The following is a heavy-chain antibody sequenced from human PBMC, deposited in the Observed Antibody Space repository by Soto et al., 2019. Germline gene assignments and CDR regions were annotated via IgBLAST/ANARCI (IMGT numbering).Heavy chain of an antibody. CDR3: ARVYYDILTGYWGGWFDP. J-gene: IGHJ5*02. CDR1: GYTFTSYD. CDR2: MNPNSGNT. V-gene: IGHV1-8*01. D-gene: IGHD3-9*01. Sequence: ASVKVSCKASGYTFTSYDIIWVRQATGQGLEWMGWMNPNSGNTGYAQKFQGRVTMTRNTSISTAYMELSSLRSEDTAVYYCARVYYDILTGYWGGWFDPWGQGTLVTVSS.